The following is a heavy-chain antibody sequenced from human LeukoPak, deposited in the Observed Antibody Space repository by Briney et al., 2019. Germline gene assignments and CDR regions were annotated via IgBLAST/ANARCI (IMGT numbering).Heavy chain of an antibody. CDR1: GGSIRSGSYY. CDR2: IYTSGST. Sequence: SETLSLTCTVSGGSIRSGSYYWSWIRQPAGKGLEWIGRIYTSGSTNYNPSLKSRVTISVDTSKNQFSLKLSSVTAADTAVYYCARQASHLDYWGQGTLVTVSS. D-gene: IGHD2-2*01. V-gene: IGHV4-61*02. J-gene: IGHJ4*02. CDR3: ARQASHLDY.